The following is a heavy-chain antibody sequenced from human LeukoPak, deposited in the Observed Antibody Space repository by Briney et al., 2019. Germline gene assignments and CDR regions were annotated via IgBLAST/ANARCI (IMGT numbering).Heavy chain of an antibody. CDR2: INGNGGST. CDR3: AKEAYSDILSGSEAEGYMDV. D-gene: IGHD3-9*01. J-gene: IGHJ6*03. V-gene: IGHV3-23*01. Sequence: GGSLRLSCAASGFAFSSYAMNWVRQAPGKGLEWVSAINGNGGSTYYADSVKGRFIISRDNSKNTLSLQMNTLRDDDTAVYFCAKEAYSDILSGSEAEGYMDVWGRGTTVTVSS. CDR1: GFAFSSYA.